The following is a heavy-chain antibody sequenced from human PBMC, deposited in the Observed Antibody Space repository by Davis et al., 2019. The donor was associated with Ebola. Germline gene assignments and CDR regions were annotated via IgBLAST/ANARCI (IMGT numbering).Heavy chain of an antibody. CDR2: INSNGGNT. Sequence: GESLKIPCAASGFPFDDYGMSWVRQAPGKGLEWVSGINSNGGNTGYADSVKGRFTISRDNAKNSLYLQMNSLRAEDTALYHCARGEDPGIAAAGDYWGQGTLVTVSS. CDR1: GFPFDDYG. D-gene: IGHD6-13*01. CDR3: ARGEDPGIAAAGDY. V-gene: IGHV3-20*01. J-gene: IGHJ4*02.